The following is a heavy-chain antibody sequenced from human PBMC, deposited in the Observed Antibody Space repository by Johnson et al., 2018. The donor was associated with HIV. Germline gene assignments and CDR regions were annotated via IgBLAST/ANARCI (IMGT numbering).Heavy chain of an antibody. CDR1: GFTFSSYA. CDR2: ISYDGSNK. V-gene: IGHV3-30*04. Sequence: QVQLVESGGGVVQPGRSLRLSCAASGFTFSSYAMHWVRQAPGKGLEWVAVISYDGSNKYYADSVKGRFTISRDNAKNSLYLQMNSLRAEDTALYYCAGVALNVGNDAFDIWGQGTMVTVSS. J-gene: IGHJ3*02. CDR3: AGVALNVGNDAFDI. D-gene: IGHD1-1*01.